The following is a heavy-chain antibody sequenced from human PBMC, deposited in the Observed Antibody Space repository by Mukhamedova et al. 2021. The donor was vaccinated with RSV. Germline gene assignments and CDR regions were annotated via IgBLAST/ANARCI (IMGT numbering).Heavy chain of an antibody. J-gene: IGHJ4*02. V-gene: IGHV1-3*01. D-gene: IGHD3-10*01. CDR3: VRSANSGNYYYFDS. CDR2: ISGDDGNT. Sequence: MGWISGDDGNTKSSQKFQGRVTITRDTSATTVFMELNSLRSEDTALYFCVRSANSGNYYYFDSWGQGTLITVSS.